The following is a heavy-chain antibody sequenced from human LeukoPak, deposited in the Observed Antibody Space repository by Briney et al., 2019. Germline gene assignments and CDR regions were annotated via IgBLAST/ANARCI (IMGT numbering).Heavy chain of an antibody. V-gene: IGHV7-4-1*02. CDR3: ARIWIRGVTNDVFDM. CDR2: INTNTGNP. CDR1: GYIFTSYA. D-gene: IGHD3-10*01. Sequence: ASVKVSCKASGYIFTSYAMNWVRQAPGQGLEWMGWINTNTGNPTYAQGFTGRFVFSLDTPFSTAYLQISSLKAEDIAMYYCARIWIRGVTNDVFDMWGEGTMVTVS. J-gene: IGHJ3*02.